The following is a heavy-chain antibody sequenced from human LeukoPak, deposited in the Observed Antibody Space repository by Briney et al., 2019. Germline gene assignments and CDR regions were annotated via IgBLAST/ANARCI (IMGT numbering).Heavy chain of an antibody. CDR3: ARRRTHRYYFDY. V-gene: IGHV4-39*01. J-gene: IGHJ4*02. CDR1: GVSISSSSYY. CDR2: RYYTGST. Sequence: SETLSLTCSVSGVSISSSSYYWGWIRQTPGKGVEWIGSRYYTGSTYYNPSLESRVTISVDTSNNQLSLKLTSVTAADTGIYHCARRRTHRYYFDYWGQGTLVTVSS. D-gene: IGHD3-9*01.